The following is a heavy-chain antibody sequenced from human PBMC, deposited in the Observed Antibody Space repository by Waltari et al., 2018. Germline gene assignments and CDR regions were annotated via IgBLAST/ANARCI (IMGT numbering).Heavy chain of an antibody. Sequence: EVQLVESGGGLVHPGGSLRLSCAVPGFTFTSYWMSWVRQAPGKGLEWVANIKEDGSVTNYVDSVKGRFTISRDNARNSLFLQMNSLRDEDTAIYYCARASSSSSYDAWGQGTLVTVSS. CDR1: GFTFTSYW. CDR3: ARASSSSSYDA. CDR2: IKEDGSVT. D-gene: IGHD6-6*01. J-gene: IGHJ5*02. V-gene: IGHV3-7*04.